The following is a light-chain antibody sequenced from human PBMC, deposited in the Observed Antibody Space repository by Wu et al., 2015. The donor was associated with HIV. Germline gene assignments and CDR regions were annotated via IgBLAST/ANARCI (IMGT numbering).Light chain of an antibody. Sequence: DIQMTQSPSTLSASVGDRVTITCRASQSINSWLAWYQQKPGKPPKLLIYQASSLESGVPSRFSGSGSGTKFTLTISSLQPDDFATYYCQQYNSFGTFGQGTKVEF. J-gene: IGKJ1*01. CDR3: QQYNSFGT. V-gene: IGKV1-5*03. CDR2: QAS. CDR1: QSINSW.